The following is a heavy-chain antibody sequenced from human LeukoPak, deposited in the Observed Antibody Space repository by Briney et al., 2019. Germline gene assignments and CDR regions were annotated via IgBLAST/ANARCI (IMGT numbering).Heavy chain of an antibody. V-gene: IGHV4-59*08. J-gene: IGHJ3*01. Sequence: SETLSLTCTVSGGSISSYYWSWIRQPPGKGLEWIGYIYYSGSTNYNPSLKSRVTMSVDTSKNQFSLKLSSVTAADTAVYYCARGDHYYYDSSGYGLWGQGTMVTVSS. CDR2: IYYSGST. D-gene: IGHD3-22*01. CDR1: GGSISSYY. CDR3: ARGDHYYYDSSGYGL.